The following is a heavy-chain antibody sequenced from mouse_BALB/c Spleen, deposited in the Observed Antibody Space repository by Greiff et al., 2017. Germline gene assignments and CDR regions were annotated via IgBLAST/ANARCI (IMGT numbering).Heavy chain of an antibody. CDR1: GVSITSGY. CDR2: ISYSGST. Sequence: EVKLQESGPSLVKPSQTLSLTCSVTGVSITSGYWNWIRKCPGNKLEYMGYISYSGSTDYNPSPKSRISITRDTSKNQYYLQLNSVTTEDTSTYYCARLGYGYDGFAYWGQGTLVTVSA. D-gene: IGHD2-2*01. V-gene: IGHV3-8*02. CDR3: ARLGYGYDGFAY. J-gene: IGHJ3*01.